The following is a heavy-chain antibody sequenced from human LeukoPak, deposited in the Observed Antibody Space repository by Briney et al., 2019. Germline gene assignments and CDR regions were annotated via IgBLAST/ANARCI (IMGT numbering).Heavy chain of an antibody. J-gene: IGHJ6*03. V-gene: IGHV3-30-3*01. CDR3: AKVGLRVPRDYYYYMDV. Sequence: PGGSLRLSCAASGFTFSSYAMHWVRQAPGKGLEWVALISYDGSNNYYADSVKGRFTISRDNSKNTLYLQMNSLRAEDTAVYYCAKVGLRVPRDYYYYMDVWGKGTTVTVSS. D-gene: IGHD3-10*01. CDR2: ISYDGSNN. CDR1: GFTFSSYA.